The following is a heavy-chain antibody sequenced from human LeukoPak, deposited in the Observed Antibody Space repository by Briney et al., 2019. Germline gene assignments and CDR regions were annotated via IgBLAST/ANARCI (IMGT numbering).Heavy chain of an antibody. CDR3: ARGTAGGVINWGIDY. V-gene: IGHV3-30*04. D-gene: IGHD3-16*02. Sequence: GGSLRLSCAVSGFTFSSFPFHWVRQAPGKGLEWVAAISTDGSYKYHGDSVKGRFTISRDNPMNTLYLQMNGLRPDDTAVYYCARGTAGGVINWGIDYWGQGTLVTVSS. CDR2: ISTDGSYK. J-gene: IGHJ4*02. CDR1: GFTFSSFP.